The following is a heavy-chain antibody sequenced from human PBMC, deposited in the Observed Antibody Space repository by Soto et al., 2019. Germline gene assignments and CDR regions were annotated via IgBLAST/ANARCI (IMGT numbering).Heavy chain of an antibody. CDR1: GFLSSNYA. J-gene: IGHJ4*02. D-gene: IGHD3-16*01. Sequence: EVQWLESGGDLVHPGESLRLSCAASGFLSSNYAMGWVRQAPGTGLEWVSGISDIGVNTYYADSVKGRFTISRDNSKNALYLEMKSLRAGDTAVYYCIKEARGHSYARLWGRGTQVTVSS. V-gene: IGHV3-23*01. CDR3: IKEARGHSYARL. CDR2: ISDIGVNT.